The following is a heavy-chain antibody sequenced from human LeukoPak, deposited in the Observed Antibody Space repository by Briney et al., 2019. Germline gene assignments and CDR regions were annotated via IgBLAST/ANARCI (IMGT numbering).Heavy chain of an antibody. D-gene: IGHD7-27*01. CDR2: IYYSGST. CDR1: GGSISSSSYY. J-gene: IGHJ3*02. V-gene: IGHV4-39*07. CDR3: ARVDAWGAFDI. Sequence: SETLSLTCTVSGGSISSSSYYWGWIRQPPGKGLEWIGSIYYSGSTYYNPSLKSRVTISVDTSKNQFSLKLSFVTAADTAVYYCARVDAWGAFDIWGQGTMVTVSS.